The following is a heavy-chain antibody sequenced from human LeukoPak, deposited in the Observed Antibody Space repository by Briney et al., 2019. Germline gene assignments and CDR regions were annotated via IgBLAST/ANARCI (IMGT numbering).Heavy chain of an antibody. V-gene: IGHV3-33*01. Sequence: GGSLRLSCAASGFTFSSYGMHWVRQAPGKGLEWVAVIWYDGSNKYYADSVKGRFTISRDNSKNTLYLQMNSLRDEDTAVYYCARWAVPAAIDYWGQGTLVTVSS. J-gene: IGHJ4*02. CDR3: ARWAVPAAIDY. CDR1: GFTFSSYG. D-gene: IGHD2-2*01. CDR2: IWYDGSNK.